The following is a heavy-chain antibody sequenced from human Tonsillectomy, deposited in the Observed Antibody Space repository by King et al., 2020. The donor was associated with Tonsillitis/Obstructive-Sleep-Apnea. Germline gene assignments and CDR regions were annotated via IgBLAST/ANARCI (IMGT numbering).Heavy chain of an antibody. V-gene: IGHV4-31*01. CDR2: IYYSGST. CDR1: GGSISSGGYY. CDR3: ARGRVNWNDGYAFDI. Sequence: VQLQESGPGLVKPSQTLSLTCTVSGGSISSGGYYWSWIRQHPGKGLEWIGYIYYSGSTYYNPSLKSLVTISVDTSKNQFSLKLSSVTAADTAVYYCARGRVNWNDGYAFDIWGQGTMVTVSS. J-gene: IGHJ3*02. D-gene: IGHD1-1*01.